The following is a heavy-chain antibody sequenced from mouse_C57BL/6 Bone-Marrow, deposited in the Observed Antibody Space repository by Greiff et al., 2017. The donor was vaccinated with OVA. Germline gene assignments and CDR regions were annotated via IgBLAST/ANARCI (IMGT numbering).Heavy chain of an antibody. CDR2: INPNNGGT. J-gene: IGHJ1*03. CDR3: AREWGYSNYLLGYFDV. D-gene: IGHD2-5*01. V-gene: IGHV1-18*01. Sequence: EVQLQQSGPELVKPGASVKIPCKASGYTFTDYNMDWVKQSHGKSLEWIGDINPNNGGTIYNQKFKGKATLTVDKSSSTAYMELRSLTSEDTAVYYCAREWGYSNYLLGYFDVWGTGTTVTVSS. CDR1: GYTFTDYN.